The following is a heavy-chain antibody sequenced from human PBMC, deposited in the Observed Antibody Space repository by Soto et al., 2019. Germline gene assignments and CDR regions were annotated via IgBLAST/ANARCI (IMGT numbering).Heavy chain of an antibody. V-gene: IGHV6-1*01. CDR2: TYYRSKWYN. D-gene: IGHD3-10*01. J-gene: IGHJ4*02. Sequence: QTLSLPFAISGDSVSSNSAAWNLIRHSPSRGLEWLGRTYYRSKWYNDYAVSVKSRITINPDTSKNQFSLQLNSVTPEDTAVYYCARGMYYYGSGFDYWGQGTLVTVSS. CDR3: ARGMYYYGSGFDY. CDR1: GDSVSSNSAA.